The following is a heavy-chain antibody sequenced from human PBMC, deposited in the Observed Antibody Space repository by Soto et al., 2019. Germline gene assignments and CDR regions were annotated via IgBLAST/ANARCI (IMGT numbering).Heavy chain of an antibody. V-gene: IGHV1-2*02. Sequence: ASVKVSCKASGYTFTGYYVHWVRQAPGQGLEWMGWINPNSGDTYLAQRFQGRVTMNRDTSIGTAYMELRGLTSDDTAEYYCAKGGAIVAAGTRVYLYNAMDVWGQGTTVPVSS. D-gene: IGHD1-26*01. J-gene: IGHJ6*02. CDR2: INPNSGDT. CDR1: GYTFTGYY. CDR3: AKGGAIVAAGTRVYLYNAMDV.